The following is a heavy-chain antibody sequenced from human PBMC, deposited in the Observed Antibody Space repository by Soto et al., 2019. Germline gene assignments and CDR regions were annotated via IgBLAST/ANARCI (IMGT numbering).Heavy chain of an antibody. J-gene: IGHJ5*02. CDR1: GGSINSYY. Sequence: SETLSLTCTVSGGSINSYYWSWIRQPPGKGLEWIGYIYYSGRTNYNPSLQSRVIISVDTSKNQFSLKLSSVTAADTAVYYCARGGAPITVFGVVLSWFDPWGQGTLVTVSS. V-gene: IGHV4-59*01. CDR3: ARGGAPITVFGVVLSWFDP. D-gene: IGHD3-3*01. CDR2: IYYSGRT.